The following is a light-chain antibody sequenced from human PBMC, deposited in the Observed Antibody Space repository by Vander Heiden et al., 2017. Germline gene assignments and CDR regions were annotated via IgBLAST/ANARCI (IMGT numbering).Light chain of an antibody. V-gene: IGKV2-28*01. CDR1: QSLLQTNRYRH. Sequence: DMVMTQSTLSMPVTTGESASITCRCSQSLLQTNRYRHLEWYLQKPGQSPQLLISVASIRPSGVPHRFTGSASGTDFIQKSSRVEAEDAGVYFTMQARITPWTFGQGTKLEIK. CDR3: MQARITPWT. J-gene: IGKJ1*01. CDR2: VAS.